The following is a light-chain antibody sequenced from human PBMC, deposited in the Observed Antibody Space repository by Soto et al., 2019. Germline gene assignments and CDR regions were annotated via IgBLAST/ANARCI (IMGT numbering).Light chain of an antibody. CDR3: QQHDNWPRT. CDR2: RAS. J-gene: IGKJ1*01. V-gene: IGKV3-15*01. Sequence: EIVMTQSPATLSVSPGERATLSCRASQSVSTNLAWYQQKPGQAPRLLIYRASTRATGIPARFSGSGSGTEFTLTINSLQSEDFAVYYCQQHDNWPRTFGQGTKVDIK. CDR1: QSVSTN.